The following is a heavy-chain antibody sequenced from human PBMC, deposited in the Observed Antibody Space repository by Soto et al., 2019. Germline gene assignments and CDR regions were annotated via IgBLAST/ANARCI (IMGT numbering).Heavy chain of an antibody. D-gene: IGHD3-22*01. V-gene: IGHV5-51*01. CDR3: ARQRLWGTSGYYYFEN. CDR2: IYPGDPDT. CDR1: GHIFSNYW. J-gene: IGHJ4*02. Sequence: GESLKISCKGSGHIFSNYWIGWVRQMPGKGLEWMGIIYPGDPDTRYSPSFQGQVTITVDKSINTAYLQWSRLKASDTAIYYCARQRLWGTSGYYYFENWGQGTLVTVSS.